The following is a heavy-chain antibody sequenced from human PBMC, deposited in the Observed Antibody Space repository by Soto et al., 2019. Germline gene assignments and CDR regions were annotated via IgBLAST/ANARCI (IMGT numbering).Heavy chain of an antibody. D-gene: IGHD3-10*01. Sequence: QVQLQQWGAGLLKPSETLSLTCAVYGGSFSGYYWSWIRQPPGKGLEWIGEINHSGSTNYNPSLKSRVTISVDTSKNQFSLKLSSVTAADTAVYYCARAYGSGFDYWGQGTLVTVSS. CDR1: GGSFSGYY. V-gene: IGHV4-34*01. J-gene: IGHJ4*02. CDR3: ARAYGSGFDY. CDR2: INHSGST.